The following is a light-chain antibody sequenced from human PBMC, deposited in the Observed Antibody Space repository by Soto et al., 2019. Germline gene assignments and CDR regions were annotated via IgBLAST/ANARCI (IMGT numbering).Light chain of an antibody. Sequence: EIVLTQSPGTLALSPGEKATLSCRASQSVNNNYLTWYQQKRGQAPRLLIHGASSRATGIPDRFSGSGSGTDFTLTISRLEPEDFAVYYCQQYGSSPFTFGPGTRVGIK. CDR1: QSVNNNY. J-gene: IGKJ3*01. V-gene: IGKV3-20*01. CDR3: QQYGSSPFT. CDR2: GAS.